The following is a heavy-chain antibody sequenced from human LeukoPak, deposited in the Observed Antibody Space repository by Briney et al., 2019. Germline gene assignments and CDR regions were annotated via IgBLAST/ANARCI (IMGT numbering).Heavy chain of an antibody. D-gene: IGHD1-26*01. J-gene: IGHJ3*02. CDR3: ARDRFQSGGSPNVFDI. V-gene: IGHV3-21*01. Sequence: NPGGSLRLSCAASGFTFSSYSMNWVRQAPGKGLEWVSSINNSYSHIYYADSVKGRVTISRDNAKNSLYLQMNSLRAEDTAVYYCARDRFQSGGSPNVFDIWGRGTMVTVSS. CDR1: GFTFSSYS. CDR2: INNSYSHI.